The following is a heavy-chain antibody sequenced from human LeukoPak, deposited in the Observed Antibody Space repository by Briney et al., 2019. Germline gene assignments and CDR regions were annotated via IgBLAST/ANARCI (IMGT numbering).Heavy chain of an antibody. CDR1: GYSFTSYW. J-gene: IGHJ4*02. CDR3: ARRQIVATIGAYYFDY. CDR2: IYPGDSDT. Sequence: GESLKISCKGSGYSFTSYWIGWVRQMPGKGLEWMGIIYPGDSDTRYSPSFQGQVTISADKSISTAYLQWSSLKASDTAMYYCARRQIVATIGAYYFDYWGQGTLVTVSS. D-gene: IGHD5-12*01. V-gene: IGHV5-51*01.